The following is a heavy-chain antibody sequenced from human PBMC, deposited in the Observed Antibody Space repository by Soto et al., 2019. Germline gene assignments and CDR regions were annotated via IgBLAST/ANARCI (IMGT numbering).Heavy chain of an antibody. V-gene: IGHV3-23*01. D-gene: IGHD2-2*01. J-gene: IGHJ6*02. Sequence: GGSLRLSCAASGFTFSSYAMGWVRQAPGKGLEWVSTFGITGGDTYYADSVKGRFFISRDDSKYTLHLQMNSLRAEDTAVYHCAKLGSQLLSYYDMDVWGQGTTVTV. CDR1: GFTFSSYA. CDR2: FGITGGDT. CDR3: AKLGSQLLSYYDMDV.